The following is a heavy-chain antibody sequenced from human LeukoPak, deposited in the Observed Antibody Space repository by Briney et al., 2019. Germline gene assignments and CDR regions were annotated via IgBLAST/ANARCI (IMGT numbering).Heavy chain of an antibody. D-gene: IGHD3-3*01. CDR2: IKSKTDGGTT. V-gene: IGHV3-15*01. CDR1: GFTFSNAW. CDR3: TTDLKRSWNVLRFLEWLSPFDY. J-gene: IGHJ4*02. Sequence: GGFLRLSCAASGFTFSNAWMSWVRQAPGKGLEWVGRIKSKTDGGTTDYAAPVKGRFTISRDDSKNTLYLQMNSLKTEDTAVYYCTTDLKRSWNVLRFLEWLSPFDYWGQGTLVTVSS.